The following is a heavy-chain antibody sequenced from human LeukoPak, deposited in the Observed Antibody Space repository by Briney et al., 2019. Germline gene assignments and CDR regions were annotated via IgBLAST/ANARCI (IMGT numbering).Heavy chain of an antibody. CDR3: TRDNRREFDY. V-gene: IGHV3-7*01. J-gene: IGHJ4*02. CDR2: IKHDGSEK. Sequence: PGGSLRLSCTASGFSYSSYWVSWVRQAPGKGPEWVAKIKHDGSEKYYVDSVKGRFTISKDNAKNSLYLQMNSLRVEDSAVYYCTRDNRREFDYWGQGTLVTVSS. CDR1: GFSYSSYW.